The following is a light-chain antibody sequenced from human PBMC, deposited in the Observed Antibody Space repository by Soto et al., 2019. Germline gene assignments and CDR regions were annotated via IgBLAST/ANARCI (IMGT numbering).Light chain of an antibody. CDR3: QQYYGTPPT. Sequence: DIVMTQSPDSLIVSLGERATINCKSSQTVLHDTNNKNYLXWFQQKPGQPPKLLISWASTRESGVPARFXXXXXXXXXXLXISDLQPEDVAVYYCQQYYGTPPTFGQGSKLEIK. V-gene: IGKV4-1*01. CDR2: WAS. J-gene: IGKJ2*01. CDR1: QTVLHDTNNKNY.